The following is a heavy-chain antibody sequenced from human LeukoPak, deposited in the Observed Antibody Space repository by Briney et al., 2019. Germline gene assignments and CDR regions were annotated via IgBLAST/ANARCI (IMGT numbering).Heavy chain of an antibody. V-gene: IGHV4-59*01. Sequence: PSETLSLTCTVSGDSISPYYWGWVRQPPGKGLEWIGYIYYSGDTTYNPSLKSRVTMSVDTSKNQFSLKLSSVTAADTAVYYCARDKQPGDYWGQGALVTVSS. J-gene: IGHJ4*02. CDR3: ARDKQPGDY. D-gene: IGHD1-1*01. CDR2: IYYSGDT. CDR1: GDSISPYY.